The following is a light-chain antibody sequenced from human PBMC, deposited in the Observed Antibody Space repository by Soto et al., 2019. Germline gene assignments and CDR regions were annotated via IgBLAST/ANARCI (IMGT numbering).Light chain of an antibody. Sequence: EIVLTQSPATLSLSPGERATLSCRASQSVNIYLAWYQQKPGQAPRLLIYDASNRATGIPARFSGSGSGTDFTLTISSLEPKDFAVYYCQQYGSSLSTFGQGTKVDIK. J-gene: IGKJ1*01. V-gene: IGKV3-11*01. CDR2: DAS. CDR1: QSVNIY. CDR3: QQYGSSLST.